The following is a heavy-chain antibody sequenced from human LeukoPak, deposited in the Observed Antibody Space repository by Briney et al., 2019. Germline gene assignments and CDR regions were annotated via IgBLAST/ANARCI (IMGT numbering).Heavy chain of an antibody. CDR1: GYTFTSYG. J-gene: IGHJ3*02. D-gene: IGHD1-26*01. CDR3: ARDLGRYIVGAIHDAFDI. Sequence: ASVKVSCKASGYTFTSYGISWVRQAPGQGLEWMGWISAYNGNTNYAQKLQGRVTMTTDTSTSTAYMELRSLRSEDTAVYYCARDLGRYIVGAIHDAFDIWGQGTMVTVSS. CDR2: ISAYNGNT. V-gene: IGHV1-18*01.